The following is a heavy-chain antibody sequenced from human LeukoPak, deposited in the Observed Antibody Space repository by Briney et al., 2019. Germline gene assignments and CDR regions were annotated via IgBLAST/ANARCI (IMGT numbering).Heavy chain of an antibody. Sequence: KPSETLSLTCTVSGGSISSYYWSWRRQPPGKGLEGIGYIYYSGSTNYNPSLKSRVTISVDTSKNQFSLKLSSVTAADTAVYYCARSAAAGTNWYYGMDVWGKGTTVTVSS. D-gene: IGHD6-13*01. V-gene: IGHV4-59*01. J-gene: IGHJ6*04. CDR1: GGSISSYY. CDR3: ARSAAAGTNWYYGMDV. CDR2: IYYSGST.